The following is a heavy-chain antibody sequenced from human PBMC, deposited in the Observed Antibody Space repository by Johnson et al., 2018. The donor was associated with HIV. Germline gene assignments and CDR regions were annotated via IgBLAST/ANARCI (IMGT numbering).Heavy chain of an antibody. D-gene: IGHD1-26*01. J-gene: IGHJ3*02. CDR1: GFTVSSNY. V-gene: IGHV3-53*01. Sequence: VQLVESGGGLIQPGGSLRLSCTASGFTVSSNYMSWVRQAPGKGLEWVSVIYSGGSTYYTDSVKGRFTIPRDNSKNTIYLAMNNLGIQDTAVYYCATFGGGSFHAFDIWGQGTMVTVSS. CDR2: IYSGGST. CDR3: ATFGGGSFHAFDI.